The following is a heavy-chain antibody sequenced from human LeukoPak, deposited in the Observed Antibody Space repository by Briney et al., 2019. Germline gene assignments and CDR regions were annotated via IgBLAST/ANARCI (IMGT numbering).Heavy chain of an antibody. Sequence: GGSLRLSCAASGFDFGAYEMNWVRQAPGKGLEWVAYFAGSDTTKYYADSVRGRFTISRDNAKNSLYLQMNSLRAENTALYYCTTLGYHLDSWGQGTLVTVSS. CDR2: FAGSDTTK. CDR3: TTLGYHLDS. D-gene: IGHD3-22*01. CDR1: GFDFGAYE. V-gene: IGHV3-48*03. J-gene: IGHJ4*02.